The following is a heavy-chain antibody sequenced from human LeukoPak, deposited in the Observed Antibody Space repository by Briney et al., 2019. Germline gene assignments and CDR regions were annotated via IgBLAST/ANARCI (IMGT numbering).Heavy chain of an antibody. J-gene: IGHJ4*02. CDR3: TKSMYNWNYAYYFDY. CDR2: IIPILGIA. Sequence: SVKVSCKASGGTFSSYAISWVRQAPGQGLEWMGRIIPILGIANYAQKFQGRVTITADESTSTAYMELSSLRSEDTAVYYCTKSMYNWNYAYYFDYWGPGTLVTVSS. V-gene: IGHV1-69*04. CDR1: GGTFSSYA. D-gene: IGHD1-7*01.